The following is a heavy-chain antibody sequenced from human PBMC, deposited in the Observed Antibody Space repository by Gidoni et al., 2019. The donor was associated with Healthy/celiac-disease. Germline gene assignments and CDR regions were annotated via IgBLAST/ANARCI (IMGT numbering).Heavy chain of an antibody. J-gene: IGHJ4*02. CDR3: AKKAYGATIRGGYFDY. V-gene: IGHV3-23*01. CDR1: GFTFSSSA. Sequence: EVQLLESGGGLVQPGGSLRLSCAASGFTFSSSAMSWVRQAPGKGLGWVSAISGSGGSTYYADSVKGRFTISRDNSKNTLYLQMNSLRAEDTAVYYCAKKAYGATIRGGYFDYWGQGTLVTVSS. CDR2: ISGSGGST. D-gene: IGHD5-12*01.